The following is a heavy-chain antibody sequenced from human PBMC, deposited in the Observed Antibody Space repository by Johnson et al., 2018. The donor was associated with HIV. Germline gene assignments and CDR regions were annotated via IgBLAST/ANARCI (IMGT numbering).Heavy chain of an antibody. CDR3: ARACRDGYTCDVFDI. J-gene: IGHJ3*02. Sequence: VQLVESGGGVVQPGRSLRLSCAASGFTFSSYVMHWVRQAPGKGLEWVANIKQDGSEKYYVDSVKGRFTISRDNSKNTVYQQMNSLRAEDTAVYYCARACRDGYTCDVFDIWGQGTLVTVSS. CDR1: GFTFSSYV. CDR2: IKQDGSEK. V-gene: IGHV3-7*01. D-gene: IGHD5-24*01.